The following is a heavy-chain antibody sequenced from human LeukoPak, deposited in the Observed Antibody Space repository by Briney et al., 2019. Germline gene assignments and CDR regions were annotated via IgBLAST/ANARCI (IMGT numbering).Heavy chain of an antibody. CDR3: ATIRDTAHRYWYFDL. Sequence: SETLSLTCTVSGDSISSYYWSWIRQPPGKGLSWIGYMYYSGSTSYNPSLKSRVTMSVDTSKNQFSLKLSSVTAADTAVYYCATIRDTAHRYWYFDLWGRGTLVIVSS. CDR2: MYYSGST. J-gene: IGHJ2*01. CDR1: GDSISSYY. V-gene: IGHV4-59*03. D-gene: IGHD5-18*01.